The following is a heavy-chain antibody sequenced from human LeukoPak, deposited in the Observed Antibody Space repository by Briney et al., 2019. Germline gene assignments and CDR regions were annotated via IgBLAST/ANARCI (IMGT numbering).Heavy chain of an antibody. V-gene: IGHV3-30*04. CDR1: GFTFSSYA. J-gene: IGHJ4*02. CDR2: ISYDGSNK. D-gene: IGHD3-10*01. CDR3: ARPIMVRGVILGSGVDY. Sequence: GRSLRLSCAASGFTFSSYAMHWVRQAPGKGLEWVAVISYDGSNKYYADSVKGRITISRDNSKNTLYLQMNSLRAEDTAVYYCARPIMVRGVILGSGVDYWGQGTLVTVSS.